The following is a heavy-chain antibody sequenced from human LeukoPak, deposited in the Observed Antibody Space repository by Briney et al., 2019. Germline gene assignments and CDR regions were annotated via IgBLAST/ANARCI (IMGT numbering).Heavy chain of an antibody. CDR3: ARGEMATIDNYYYYDMDV. CDR1: GGTFSSYA. Sequence: SVKVSCKASGGTFSSYAISWVRQAPGQGLEWMGRIIPIFGIANYAQKFQGRVTITADKSTGTAYMELSSLRSEDTAVYYCARGEMATIDNYYYYDMDVWGQGTTVTVSS. J-gene: IGHJ6*02. D-gene: IGHD5-24*01. CDR2: IIPIFGIA. V-gene: IGHV1-69*04.